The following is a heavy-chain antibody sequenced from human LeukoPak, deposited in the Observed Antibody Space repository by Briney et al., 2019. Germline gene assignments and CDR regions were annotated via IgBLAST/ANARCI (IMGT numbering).Heavy chain of an antibody. CDR1: GGPISSCSYH. J-gene: IGHJ4*02. CDR2: IYYSGSP. CDR3: ARLSDQWYYYDSSGFEATAKNDY. D-gene: IGHD3-22*01. V-gene: IGHV4-39*07. Sequence: SDPLSLTCTVSGGPISSCSYHWPWIPQPPGKGLVGFGSIYYSGSPYYNPSLKSRVTISVDTSKNQFSLKLSSVTAADTAVYYCARLSDQWYYYDSSGFEATAKNDYWGQGTLVTVSS.